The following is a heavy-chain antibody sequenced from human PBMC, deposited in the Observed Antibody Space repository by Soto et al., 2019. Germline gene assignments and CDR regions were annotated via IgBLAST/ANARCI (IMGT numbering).Heavy chain of an antibody. D-gene: IGHD1-26*01. CDR2: IKSRALGGTT. V-gene: IGHV3-15*07. Sequence: GGSLRLACAASDFAFSNAWINWVRQAPGKGLEWVGRIKSRALGGTTDFAAPVRGRFAITRDDSRNMVYMQMNNLNTEDTAVYYCTTDSYSPLVEVRFDYWGHGTLVTVSS. J-gene: IGHJ4*01. CDR3: TTDSYSPLVEVRFDY. CDR1: DFAFSNAW.